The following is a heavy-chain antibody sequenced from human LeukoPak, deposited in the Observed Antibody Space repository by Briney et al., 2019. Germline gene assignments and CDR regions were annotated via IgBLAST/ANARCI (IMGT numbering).Heavy chain of an antibody. D-gene: IGHD2-15*01. CDR2: ISDSTSST. CDR1: GFSFSTYA. Sequence: GGSLRLSCAASGFSFSTYAMSWVRQAPGKGLEWVSTISDSTSSTYYADSVKGRFTIFRDNSKNTLYLQMSNLRAEDTAEYYCAKTYCSSGTCRSYLPYYFDSWGQGTLVTVSS. V-gene: IGHV3-23*01. J-gene: IGHJ4*02. CDR3: AKTYCSSGTCRSYLPYYFDS.